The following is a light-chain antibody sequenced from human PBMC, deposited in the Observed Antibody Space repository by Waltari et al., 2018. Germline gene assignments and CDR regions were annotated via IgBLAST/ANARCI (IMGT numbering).Light chain of an antibody. J-gene: IGKJ1*01. Sequence: DTQMTQSPSTLSAYVGDRVTITCRASQNIYNWLAWYQQKPGEAPEVLIYDASSLRSGVPSRVSGSGSGTEFTLTSSSLQPDDFATYYCQQYNSYSPWTFGQGTKVEIK. CDR1: QNIYNW. V-gene: IGKV1-5*01. CDR3: QQYNSYSPWT. CDR2: DAS.